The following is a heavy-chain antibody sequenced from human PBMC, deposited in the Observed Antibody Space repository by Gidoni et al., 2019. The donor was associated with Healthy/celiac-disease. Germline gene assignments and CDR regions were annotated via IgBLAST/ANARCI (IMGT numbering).Heavy chain of an antibody. V-gene: IGHV3-21*01. CDR1: GFPFRSYS. CDR2: ISSSSSYI. CDR3: ARGYGYLYHDAFDI. D-gene: IGHD5-18*01. Sequence: EVQLVESGGGLVKPGGSLRLSCAASGFPFRSYSMNWVRQAPGKGLEWVSSISSSSSYIYYADSVKGRFTISRDNAKNSLYLQMNSLRAEDTAVYYCARGYGYLYHDAFDIWGQGTMVTVSS. J-gene: IGHJ3*02.